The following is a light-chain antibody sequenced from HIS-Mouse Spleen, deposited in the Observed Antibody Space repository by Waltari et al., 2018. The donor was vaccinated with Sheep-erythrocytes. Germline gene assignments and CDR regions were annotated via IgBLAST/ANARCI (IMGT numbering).Light chain of an antibody. V-gene: IGLV1-36*01. CDR2: YDD. CDR3: AAWDDSLNGVV. J-gene: IGLJ2*01. Sequence: QSVLTQPPSVSEAPRQRVTISCSGNSSNIGNNAVNWYQQLPGKAPKLLIYYDDLLPSGVSDRFSGSKSGTSASLAISGLQSEDEADYYCAAWDDSLNGVVFGGVTKLTVL. CDR1: SSNIGNNA.